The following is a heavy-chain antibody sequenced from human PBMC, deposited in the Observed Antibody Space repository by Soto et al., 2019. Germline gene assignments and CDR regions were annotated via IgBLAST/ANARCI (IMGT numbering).Heavy chain of an antibody. V-gene: IGHV5-10-1*01. CDR2: INPTDSET. J-gene: IGHJ6*02. CDR1: GHRFTTYW. D-gene: IGHD4-17*01. Sequence: GESLKISCKTSGHRFTTYWISWVRQMPGKGLEYMGKINPTDSETNYSPSFEGHVTFSVDRSTSTAYVRWNSLKASDTAMYYCASPTMTSTSFYYAMDVWGQGTTVTVS. CDR3: ASPTMTSTSFYYAMDV.